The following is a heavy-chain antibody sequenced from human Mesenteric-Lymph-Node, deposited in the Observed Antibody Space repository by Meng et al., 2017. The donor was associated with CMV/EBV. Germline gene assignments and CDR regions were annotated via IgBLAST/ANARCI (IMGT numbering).Heavy chain of an antibody. V-gene: IGHV3-48*04. D-gene: IGHD3/OR15-3a*01. Sequence: GESLKISCTTSGFTFSSYSMNWVRQAPGKGLEWVSYISSSGSTIYYADSVKGRFTISRDNAKNSLYLQMNSLRAEDTAVYYCASGDDFWTGYHFDYWGQGTLVTVSS. CDR1: GFTFSSYS. CDR3: ASGDDFWTGYHFDY. J-gene: IGHJ4*02. CDR2: ISSSGSTI.